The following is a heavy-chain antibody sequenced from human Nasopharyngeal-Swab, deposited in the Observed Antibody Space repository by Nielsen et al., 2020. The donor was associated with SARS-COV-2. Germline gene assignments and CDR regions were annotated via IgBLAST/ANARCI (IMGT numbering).Heavy chain of an antibody. V-gene: IGHV3-23*01. Sequence: GGSLRLSCAASGFTFNSYAMSWVRQASGKGLEWVSIISGSGDTTYYADSVKDRFTISRDNSKNTLYLQTNSLRVEDTAVYYCAKAPYLRGMDVWGQGTTVTVSS. J-gene: IGHJ6*02. CDR3: AKAPYLRGMDV. CDR1: GFTFNSYA. CDR2: ISGSGDTT. D-gene: IGHD2-21*01.